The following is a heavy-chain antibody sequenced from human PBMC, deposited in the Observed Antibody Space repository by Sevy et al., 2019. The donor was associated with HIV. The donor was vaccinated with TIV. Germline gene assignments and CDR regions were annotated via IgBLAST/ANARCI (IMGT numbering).Heavy chain of an antibody. J-gene: IGHJ1*01. D-gene: IGHD1-20*01. V-gene: IGHV3-15*01. CDR3: TTGGILFQR. Sequence: GGPLRLSCEGSGFTFSNAWMNWVRQARGKGLEWVGHIKSKSEGGTAAYNTPVNGRFTISRDDSKNTLYLQMNTLKIEDTAVYYCTTGGILFQRWGQGSLVTVSS. CDR2: IKSKSEGGTA. CDR1: GFTFSNAW.